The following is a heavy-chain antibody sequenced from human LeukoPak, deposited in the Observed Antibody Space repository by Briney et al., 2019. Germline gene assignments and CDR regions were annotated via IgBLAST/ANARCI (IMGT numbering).Heavy chain of an antibody. CDR1: AGSISSYY. V-gene: IGHV4-59*08. CDR3: ARYCSSTSCYFFDS. D-gene: IGHD2-2*01. J-gene: IGHJ4*02. CDR2: VYYSGST. Sequence: SETLSLTRTVSAGSISSYYWSWIRQPPGKGLEWIGYVYYSGSTNYNPSLKSRVTISVDTSKNQFSLKLSSVTAADTAVYYCARYCSSTSCYFFDSWGQGTLVPVSS.